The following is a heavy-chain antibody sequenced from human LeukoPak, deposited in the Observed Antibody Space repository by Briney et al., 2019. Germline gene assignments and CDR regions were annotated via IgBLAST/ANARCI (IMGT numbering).Heavy chain of an antibody. D-gene: IGHD6-13*01. V-gene: IGHV4-30-4*07. CDR3: AREVATAGNNWFDP. J-gene: IGHJ5*02. Sequence: SETLSLTCAVSGGSITSGGYSWSWIRQTPGKGLEWIAYIHDSGSTYYNPSLKSRISISIDTSKNQFSLNLNSVTAADTAVYYCAREVATAGNNWFDPWGQGTLVTVSS. CDR1: GGSITSGGYS. CDR2: IHDSGST.